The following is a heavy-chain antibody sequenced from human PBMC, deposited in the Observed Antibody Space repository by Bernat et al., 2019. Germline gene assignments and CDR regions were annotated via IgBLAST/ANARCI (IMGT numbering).Heavy chain of an antibody. CDR3: ARHRGGVRYYFDY. V-gene: IGHV4-39*01. D-gene: IGHD2-21*01. CDR1: GGSISSSSYY. J-gene: IGHJ4*02. CDR2: IYYSGST. Sequence: QLQLQESGPGLVKPSETLSLTCTVSGGSISSSSYYWGWIRQPPGKGLEWIGSIYYSGSTYYNPSLKSRVTISVETSKNQCSMKLRCVTAADTAAYDCARHRGGVRYYFDYWGQGTLVTVSS.